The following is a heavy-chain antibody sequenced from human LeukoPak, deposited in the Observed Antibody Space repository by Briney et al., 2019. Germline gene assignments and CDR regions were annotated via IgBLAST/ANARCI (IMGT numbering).Heavy chain of an antibody. CDR1: GFTFSSYW. J-gene: IGHJ6*02. D-gene: IGHD3-9*01. V-gene: IGHV3-7*01. CDR3: ARDWLMYDILTGYNYYYGMDV. CDR2: IKQDGSEK. Sequence: PGGSLRLSCAASGFTFSSYWMSWVRQAPGKGLEWVANIKQDGSEKYYVDSVKDRFTISRDNAKNSLYLQMNSLRAEDTAVYYCARDWLMYDILTGYNYYYGMDVWGQGTTVTVSS.